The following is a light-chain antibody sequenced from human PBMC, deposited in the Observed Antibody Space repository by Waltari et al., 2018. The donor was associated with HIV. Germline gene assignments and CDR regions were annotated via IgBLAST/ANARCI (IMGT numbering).Light chain of an antibody. CDR1: IYNIGTNS. CDR2: SDS. CDR3: AARDDILSGSWV. Sequence: HSVLTQAPSASGTLGQRVTISCSGSIYNIGTNSVSWCQQLPGMSPRLIIFSDSQRPSGVPDRFSASKSGTSASLAIDGLESGDEADYYCAARDDILSGSWVFGGGT. J-gene: IGLJ3*02. V-gene: IGLV1-44*01.